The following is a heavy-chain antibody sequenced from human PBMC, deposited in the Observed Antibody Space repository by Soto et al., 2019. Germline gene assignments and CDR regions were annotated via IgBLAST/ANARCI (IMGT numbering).Heavy chain of an antibody. CDR3: AKENGYSSSWFEFDY. Sequence: EVQLLESGGGLVQPGGSLRLSCAASGFTFSSYAMSWVRQAPGKGLEWVSAISGSGGSTYYADSVKGRFTISRDNSKNTLYLPMNRLRAEDTAVYYCAKENGYSSSWFEFDYWGQGTLVTVSS. CDR2: ISGSGGST. J-gene: IGHJ4*02. D-gene: IGHD6-13*01. CDR1: GFTFSSYA. V-gene: IGHV3-23*01.